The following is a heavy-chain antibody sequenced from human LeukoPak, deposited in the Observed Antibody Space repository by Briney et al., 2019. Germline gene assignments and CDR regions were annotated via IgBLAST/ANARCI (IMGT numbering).Heavy chain of an antibody. Sequence: SGPTLVNPTQTLTLTCTFSGFSLSTSGVGGGWIRQPPGKALEWLALIYWDDNKPYSPSLKSRLTITKDTSKNQVVLTMTNMDPVDTATYYCAHYGDYRFMYYFDHWGQGTLVTVSS. CDR2: IYWDDNK. V-gene: IGHV2-5*02. D-gene: IGHD4-17*01. CDR1: GFSLSTSGVG. J-gene: IGHJ4*02. CDR3: AHYGDYRFMYYFDH.